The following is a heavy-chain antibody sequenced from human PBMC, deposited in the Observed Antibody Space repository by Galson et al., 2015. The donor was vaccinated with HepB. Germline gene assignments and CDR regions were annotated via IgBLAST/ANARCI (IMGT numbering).Heavy chain of an antibody. CDR2: ISGYNGNT. D-gene: IGHD6-19*01. V-gene: IGHV1-18*04. Sequence: SVKVSCKASGYTFTSYGISWVRQAPGQGLEWMGWISGYNGNTNYAQKFQGRVTMTTDTSTSTAYTELRSLRSDDTAVYYCARGPIAVAGTVAFDIRGQGTMVTVSS. CDR3: ARGPIAVAGTVAFDI. J-gene: IGHJ3*02. CDR1: GYTFTSYG.